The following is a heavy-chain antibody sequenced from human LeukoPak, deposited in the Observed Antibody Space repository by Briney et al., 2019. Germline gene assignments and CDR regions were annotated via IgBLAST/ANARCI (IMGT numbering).Heavy chain of an antibody. CDR3: ARDTSIYGSGSDNWFDP. V-gene: IGHV1-69*13. CDR1: GGTFSSYA. D-gene: IGHD3-10*01. Sequence: SVKVSCKASGGTFSSYAISWVRQAPGQGLEWMGGIIPIFGTANYAQKFQGRVTITADESTSTAYMELSSLRSEDTAVYYCARDTSIYGSGSDNWFDPWGQGTLVTVSS. J-gene: IGHJ5*02. CDR2: IIPIFGTA.